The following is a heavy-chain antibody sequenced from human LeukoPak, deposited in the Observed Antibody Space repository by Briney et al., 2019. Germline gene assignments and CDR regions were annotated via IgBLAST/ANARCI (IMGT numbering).Heavy chain of an antibody. CDR3: ARDIAARSPYNWFDP. J-gene: IGHJ5*02. D-gene: IGHD6-6*01. V-gene: IGHV4-31*03. CDR2: IYYSGST. Sequence: SETLALTCTVSGGSNSSGGYYWSWIRQHPGKGLEWIEYIYYSGSTYYNPSLKSRVTISVDTSKNQFSLKLSSVTAADTAVYYCARDIAARSPYNWFDPWGQGTLVTVSS. CDR1: GGSNSSGGYY.